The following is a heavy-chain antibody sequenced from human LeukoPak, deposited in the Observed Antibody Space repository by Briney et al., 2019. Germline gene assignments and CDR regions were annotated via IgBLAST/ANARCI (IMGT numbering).Heavy chain of an antibody. Sequence: PSETLSLTCTVPGGSISSYYWSWIRQPAGKGLEWIGRIYISGSTNYNPSLKSRVTMSVDTSKNQFSLKLSSVTAADTAVYYCAREEHVVAAFDIWGQGTMVTVSS. D-gene: IGHD2-15*01. V-gene: IGHV4-4*07. CDR3: AREEHVVAAFDI. CDR1: GGSISSYY. J-gene: IGHJ3*02. CDR2: IYISGST.